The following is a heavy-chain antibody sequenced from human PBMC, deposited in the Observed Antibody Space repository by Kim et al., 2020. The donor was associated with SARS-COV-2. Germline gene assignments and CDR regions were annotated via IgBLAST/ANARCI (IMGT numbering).Heavy chain of an antibody. V-gene: IGHV3-48*02. CDR3: ARDHPWGYDSSGYYYVAAFDI. CDR1: GFTFSSYS. Sequence: GGSLRLSCAASGFTFSSYSMNWVRQAPGKGLEWVSYISSSSSTIYYADSVKGRFTISRDNAKNSLYLQMNSLRDEDTAVYYCARDHPWGYDSSGYYYVAAFDIWGQGTMVTVSS. CDR2: ISSSSSTI. J-gene: IGHJ3*02. D-gene: IGHD3-22*01.